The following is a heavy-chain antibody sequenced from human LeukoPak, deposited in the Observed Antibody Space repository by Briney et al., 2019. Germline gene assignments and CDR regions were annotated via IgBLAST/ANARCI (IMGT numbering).Heavy chain of an antibody. CDR2: ISCSGGST. D-gene: IGHD2-2*01. CDR3: AKDRVGYCSSTSCLWPVDY. V-gene: IGHV3-23*01. CDR1: GFTFSSYA. Sequence: PGGSLRLSCAASGFTFSSYAMSWVRQAPGKGLEWVSAISCSGGSTYYADSVKGRFTISRDNSKNTLYLQMNSLRAEDTAVYYCAKDRVGYCSSTSCLWPVDYWGQGTLVTVSS. J-gene: IGHJ4*02.